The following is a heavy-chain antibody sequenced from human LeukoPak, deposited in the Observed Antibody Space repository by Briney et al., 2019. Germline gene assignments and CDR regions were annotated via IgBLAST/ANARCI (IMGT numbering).Heavy chain of an antibody. D-gene: IGHD2-15*01. CDR3: AKGYCSGGSCYWIPNFDY. V-gene: IGHV3-23*01. J-gene: IGHJ4*02. CDR2: ISGSGGST. CDR1: GFTFSSYA. Sequence: PGGSLRLSCAASGFTFSSYAMSWVRQAPGKGLEWVSAISGSGGSTYYADSVKGRFTISRDNSKNTLYLQMNSLRAEDTAVYYCAKGYCSGGSCYWIPNFDYWGQGTLVTVSS.